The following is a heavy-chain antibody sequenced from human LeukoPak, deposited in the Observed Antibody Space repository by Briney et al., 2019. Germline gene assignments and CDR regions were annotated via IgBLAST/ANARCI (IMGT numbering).Heavy chain of an antibody. D-gene: IGHD6-19*01. CDR1: GFTFSNYG. J-gene: IGHJ1*01. Sequence: PGGSLRLSCAASGFTFSNYGMHWVRQAPGKGLEWVAVIWFDGSSKYYADPVKGRVTISRDNSKNIVYLQMNSLRAEDTAVYYCAREAKPTSDWHKYHQHWGQGTLVTVSS. CDR3: AREAKPTSDWHKYHQH. V-gene: IGHV3-33*01. CDR2: IWFDGSSK.